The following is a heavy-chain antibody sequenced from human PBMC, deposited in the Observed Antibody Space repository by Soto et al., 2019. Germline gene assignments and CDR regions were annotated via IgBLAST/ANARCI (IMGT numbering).Heavy chain of an antibody. CDR2: IWYDGSNK. J-gene: IGHJ5*02. Sequence: GGSLRLSCAASGFTFSSYGMHWVRQAPGKGLEWVAVIWYDGSNKYYADSVKGRFTISRDNSKNTLYLQMNSLRAEDTAVYYCARPRGGCSSTSCYFNSGWYWFDPWGQGTLVTVSS. D-gene: IGHD2-2*01. V-gene: IGHV3-33*01. CDR1: GFTFSSYG. CDR3: ARPRGGCSSTSCYFNSGWYWFDP.